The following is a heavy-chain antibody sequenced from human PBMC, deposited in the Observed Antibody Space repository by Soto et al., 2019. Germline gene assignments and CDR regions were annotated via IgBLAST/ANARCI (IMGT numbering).Heavy chain of an antibody. CDR3: AHGYTGSGWFQNGFDP. V-gene: IGHV2-5*02. J-gene: IGHJ5*02. CDR2: IYWDDDK. Sequence: QITLKESGPALLKPTQTLTLTCTVSGFSLGTYGVGVGWIRQPPGKALEWLAFIYWDDDKRYSPSLKSRVTITKDTTKNQVVRTMINMDPVDTATYYCAHGYTGSGWFQNGFDPWGQGTLVTDSS. D-gene: IGHD6-19*01. CDR1: GFSLGTYGVG.